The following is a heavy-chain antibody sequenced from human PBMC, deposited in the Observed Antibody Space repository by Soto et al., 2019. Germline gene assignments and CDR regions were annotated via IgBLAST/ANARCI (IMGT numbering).Heavy chain of an antibody. CDR3: AREAIIVIAAPEYYFDY. D-gene: IGHD3-22*01. Sequence: GGSLRLSCAASGFTFSSYSMNWVRQAPGKGLEWVSSISSSSSYIYYADSVKGRFTISRDNAKNSLYLQMNSLRAEDTAVYYCAREAIIVIAAPEYYFDYWGQGTLVTVSS. V-gene: IGHV3-21*01. J-gene: IGHJ4*02. CDR2: ISSSSSYI. CDR1: GFTFSSYS.